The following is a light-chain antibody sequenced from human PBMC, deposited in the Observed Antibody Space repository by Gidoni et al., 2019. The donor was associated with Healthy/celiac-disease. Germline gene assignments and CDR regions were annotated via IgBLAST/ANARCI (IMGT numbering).Light chain of an antibody. V-gene: IGLV1-40*01. CDR3: QSYDSSLSGPVV. Sequence: QSVLPQPPSVSGAPGQMVTISCTGSSSNIGAGYDVHWYQQLPGTAPKLLIYGNSNRPSGVPDRFSGSKSGTSASLAITGLQAEDEADYYCQSYDSSLSGPVVFGGGTKLTVL. CDR1: SSNIGAGYD. J-gene: IGLJ2*01. CDR2: GNS.